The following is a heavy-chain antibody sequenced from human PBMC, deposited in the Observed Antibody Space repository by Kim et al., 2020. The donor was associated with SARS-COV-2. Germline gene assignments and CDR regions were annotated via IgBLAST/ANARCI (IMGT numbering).Heavy chain of an antibody. V-gene: IGHV3-66*01. CDR2: IYSGGST. D-gene: IGHD4-17*01. Sequence: GGSLRLSCAASGFTVSSNYMSWVRQAPGKGLEWVSVIYSGGSTYYADSVKGRFTISRDNSKNTLYLQMNSLRAEDTAVYYCAREGEVYGDYGDYWGQGTLVTVSS. CDR1: GFTVSSNY. J-gene: IGHJ4*02. CDR3: AREGEVYGDYGDY.